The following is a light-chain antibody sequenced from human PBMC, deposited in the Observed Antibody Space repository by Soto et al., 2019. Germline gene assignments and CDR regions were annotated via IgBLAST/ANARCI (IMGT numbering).Light chain of an antibody. CDR2: KAS. CDR1: QTIGSW. V-gene: IGKV1-5*03. CDR3: QQYNSDSWT. J-gene: IGKJ1*01. Sequence: DIQMTQSPSTLSASVGDRVTITCRASQTIGSWLAWYQQKPGKAPKLLIYKASSLESGVPSRFSGSGSGTEFTLTISSLQPDDFATYFCQQYNSDSWTFGQGTKVEIK.